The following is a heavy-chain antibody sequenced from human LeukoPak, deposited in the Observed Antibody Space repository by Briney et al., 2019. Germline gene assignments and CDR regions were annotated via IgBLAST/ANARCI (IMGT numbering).Heavy chain of an antibody. CDR3: AREQFRPYYFDY. V-gene: IGHV4-4*07. Sequence: SETLSLTCTVSGGSISSCFWSWIRQPAGKGLEWIGRIYASGSTNYNPSLKSRVTMSADTSKNQFFLKLTSVTAADTAVYYCAREQFRPYYFDYWGQGTLVTVSS. CDR2: IYASGST. D-gene: IGHD6-19*01. CDR1: GGSISSCF. J-gene: IGHJ4*02.